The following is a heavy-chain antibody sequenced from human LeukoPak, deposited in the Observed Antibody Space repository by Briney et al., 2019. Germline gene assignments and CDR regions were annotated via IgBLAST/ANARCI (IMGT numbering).Heavy chain of an antibody. V-gene: IGHV5-51*01. CDR1: GYSFTSYW. Sequence: GESLKISCQGSGYSFTSYWIGWVRQLPGKGLEWMGIIYPGDSDTRYRPSFQGQVTISADKSISTAYLQWSSLKASDTAMYYCATLTTVTTAYYFDYWGQGTLVTVSS. D-gene: IGHD4-11*01. J-gene: IGHJ4*02. CDR3: ATLTTVTTAYYFDY. CDR2: IYPGDSDT.